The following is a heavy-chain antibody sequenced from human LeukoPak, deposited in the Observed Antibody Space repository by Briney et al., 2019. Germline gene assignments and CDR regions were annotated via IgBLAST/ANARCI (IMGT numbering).Heavy chain of an antibody. CDR3: ARGYSYGYGDLDY. V-gene: IGHV3-21*01. CDR1: GFTVSSNY. J-gene: IGHJ4*02. D-gene: IGHD5-18*01. Sequence: PGGSLRLSCAASGFTVSSNYMSWVRQAPGKGLEWVSSISSSSSYIYYADSVKGRFTISRDNAKNSLYLQMNSLRAEDTAVYYCARGYSYGYGDLDYWGQGTLVTVSS. CDR2: ISSSSSYI.